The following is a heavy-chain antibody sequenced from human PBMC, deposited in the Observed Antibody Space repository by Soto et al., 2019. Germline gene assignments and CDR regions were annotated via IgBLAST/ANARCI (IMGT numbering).Heavy chain of an antibody. Sequence: SGYMYTFMCWQWRRESKGQGLDWMGWMNGKSGGTNCVQKFQGRVTLTRDTSVNTAYMELTSMTSDETAVYYCAIIRVPDRGGPSPNDAFDIWGQGTMV. J-gene: IGHJ3*02. CDR2: MNGKSGGT. V-gene: IGHV1-2*02. D-gene: IGHD3-16*01. CDR3: AIIRVPDRGGPSPNDAFDI. CDR1: GYMYTFMC.